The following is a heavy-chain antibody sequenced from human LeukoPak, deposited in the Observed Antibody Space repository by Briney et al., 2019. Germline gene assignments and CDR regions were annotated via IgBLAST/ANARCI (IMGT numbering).Heavy chain of an antibody. V-gene: IGHV3-9*01. D-gene: IGHD3-10*01. CDR3: AKGPGGLLSDRFDY. CDR1: GFTFDDYA. Sequence: GGSLRLSCAASGFTFDDYAMHWVRQAPGKGLEWVSGISWNSGSIGYADSVKGRFTISRDNAKNSLYLQMNSLGAEDTALYYCAKGPGGLLSDRFDYWGQGTLVTVSS. J-gene: IGHJ4*02. CDR2: ISWNSGSI.